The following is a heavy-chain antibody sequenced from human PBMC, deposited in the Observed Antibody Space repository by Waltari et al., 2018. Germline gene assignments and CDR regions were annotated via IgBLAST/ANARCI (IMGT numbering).Heavy chain of an antibody. D-gene: IGHD3-3*01. CDR3: ARDDVKEWHYYMDV. J-gene: IGHJ6*03. CDR2: IYTSGST. CDR1: GGSISSYY. Sequence: QVQLQESGPGLVKPSETLSLTCTVSGGSISSYYWSWIRQPAGKGLEWIGRIYTSGSTNYNPSLKSRVTMSVDTSKNQFSLKLSSVTAADTAVYYCARDDVKEWHYYMDVWGKGTTVTISS. V-gene: IGHV4-4*07.